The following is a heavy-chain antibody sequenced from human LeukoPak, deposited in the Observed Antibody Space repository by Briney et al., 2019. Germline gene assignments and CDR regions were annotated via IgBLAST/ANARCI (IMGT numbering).Heavy chain of an antibody. CDR3: AREGLEPLPYYFDY. Sequence: SQTLSLTCTVSGGSISSSDYYWSWIRQPPGKGLEWIGYIYYSGSTYYNPSLKSRVTISVDTSKNQFSLKLSSVTAADTAVYYCAREGLEPLPYYFDYWGQGTLVTVSS. CDR1: GGSISSSDYY. D-gene: IGHD1-1*01. J-gene: IGHJ4*02. CDR2: IYYSGST. V-gene: IGHV4-30-4*08.